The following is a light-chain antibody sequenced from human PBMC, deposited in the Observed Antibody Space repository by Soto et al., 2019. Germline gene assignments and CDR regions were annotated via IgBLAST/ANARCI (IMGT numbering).Light chain of an antibody. V-gene: IGLV2-14*01. J-gene: IGLJ3*02. CDR3: ASFTTWTTL. Sequence: GVSDRFSGSKSGNTASLTISGLQAEDEADYYCASFTTWTTLFGGGTKLTVL.